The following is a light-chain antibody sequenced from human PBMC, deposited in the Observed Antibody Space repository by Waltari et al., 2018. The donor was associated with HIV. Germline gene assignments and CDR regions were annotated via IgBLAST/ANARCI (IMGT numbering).Light chain of an antibody. Sequence: EIVLTQSPATLSLSPGERATHSFRASQSVSSYLAWYQQKPGQAPRLLIYGASSRATGIPARFSGSGSGTDFTLTISSLEPGDFGVYYCHQRSNWPITFGQGTRLEIK. CDR3: HQRSNWPIT. CDR2: GAS. J-gene: IGKJ5*01. V-gene: IGKV3-11*01. CDR1: QSVSSY.